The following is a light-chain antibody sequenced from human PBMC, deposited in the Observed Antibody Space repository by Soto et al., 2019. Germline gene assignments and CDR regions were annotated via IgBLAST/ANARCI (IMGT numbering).Light chain of an antibody. CDR3: QQYDNLPLT. Sequence: DIQMTQSPSSLSASVGDRVTITCPASQDISNYLNWYQQKPGKAPKLLIYDASNLETGVPSRFSGSGSGTDFTFTISSLQAEDIATYYCQQYDNLPLTFGGGTKVEIK. CDR1: QDISNY. V-gene: IGKV1-33*01. J-gene: IGKJ4*01. CDR2: DAS.